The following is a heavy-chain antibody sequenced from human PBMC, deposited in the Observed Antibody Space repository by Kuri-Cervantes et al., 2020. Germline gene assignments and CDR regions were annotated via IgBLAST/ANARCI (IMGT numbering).Heavy chain of an antibody. CDR3: ARDRYYYDSSGYYFANYYYYYGMDV. J-gene: IGHJ6*02. V-gene: IGHV4-4*07. CDR2: IYTSGST. Sequence: SETLSLTCTVSGGSISSYYWSWIRQPAGKGLEWIGRIYTSGSTYYNPSLKSRVTISVDTSKNQFSLKLSSVTAADTAVYYCARDRYYYDSSGYYFANYYYYYGMDVWGQGTTVTVSS. CDR1: GGSISSYY. D-gene: IGHD3-22*01.